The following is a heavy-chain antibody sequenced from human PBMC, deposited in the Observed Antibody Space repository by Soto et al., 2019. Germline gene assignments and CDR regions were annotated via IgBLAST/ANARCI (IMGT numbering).Heavy chain of an antibody. CDR1: GDTFSHYV. J-gene: IGHJ3*01. V-gene: IGHV1-69*18. CDR2: LAPISGSP. D-gene: IGHD1-26*01. CDR3: ARIGVGSRR. Sequence: VQMVQSGAEVKEPGSSVKVSCTNSGDTFSHYVMSWVRQAPGQGLEWMGSLAPISGSPNYAERFEGRLTTSADAGTSTIYMELRSLKYDDTAVYYCARIGVGSRRWGQGTMVTVSS.